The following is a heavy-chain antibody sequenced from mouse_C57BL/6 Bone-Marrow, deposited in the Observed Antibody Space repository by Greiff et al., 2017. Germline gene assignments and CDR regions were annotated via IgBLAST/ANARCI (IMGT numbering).Heavy chain of an antibody. J-gene: IGHJ2*01. D-gene: IGHD1-1*01. V-gene: IGHV14-2*01. CDR2: IDPEDGDT. CDR3: TRSLIYYGTNY. Sequence: VQLKESGAELVKPGASVKLSCTASGFNIKDYYIHWVKQRTEQGLEWIGRIDPEDGDTKYAPKFQDKATITADTSSNTAYLQLSSLTSEDTAVFYCTRSLIYYGTNYWDQGTTLTVSS. CDR1: GFNIKDYY.